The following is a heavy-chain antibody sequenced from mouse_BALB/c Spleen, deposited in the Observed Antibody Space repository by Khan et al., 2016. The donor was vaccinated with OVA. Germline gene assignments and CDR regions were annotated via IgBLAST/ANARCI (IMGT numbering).Heavy chain of an antibody. CDR2: IRSKSNNYAT. CDR3: GRHYGSSYFDY. D-gene: IGHD1-1*01. CDR1: GFTFNTYA. Sequence: EVQLVESGGGLVQPKGSLKLSCAASGFTFNTYAMNWVRQAPGKGLEWVARIRSKSNNYATYYADSVKDRFTISRDDSQSMLYLQMNNLKTEDTAMYYGGRHYGSSYFDYWGQGTTLTVSS. J-gene: IGHJ2*01. V-gene: IGHV10-1*02.